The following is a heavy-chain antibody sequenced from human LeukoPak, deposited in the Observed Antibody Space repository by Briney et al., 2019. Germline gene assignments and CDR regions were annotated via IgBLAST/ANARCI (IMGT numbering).Heavy chain of an antibody. J-gene: IGHJ4*02. CDR1: GFTFSNYW. V-gene: IGHV3-7*01. D-gene: IGHD4-23*01. Sequence: SGGSLRLSCEASGFTFSNYWMSWVRQAPGRGLEWVANIKQDGGEKYYVDSVKGRFTISRDNAKNSLYLQMNSLRAEDTAVYYCAREDYGGKEAYWGQGTLVTVSS. CDR3: AREDYGGKEAY. CDR2: IKQDGGEK.